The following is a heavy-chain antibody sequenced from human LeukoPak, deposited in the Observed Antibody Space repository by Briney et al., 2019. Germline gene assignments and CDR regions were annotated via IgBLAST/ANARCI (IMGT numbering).Heavy chain of an antibody. D-gene: IGHD1-26*01. CDR2: IYYSGST. Sequence: SSETLSLTCTVSGGSISSYYWSWIRQPPGKGLEWIGYIYYSGSTNYNPSLKSRVTISVDTSKNQFSLKLSSVTAADTAVYYCARSKVGARGNWFDPWGQGTLVAVSS. CDR1: GGSISSYY. J-gene: IGHJ5*02. V-gene: IGHV4-59*01. CDR3: ARSKVGARGNWFDP.